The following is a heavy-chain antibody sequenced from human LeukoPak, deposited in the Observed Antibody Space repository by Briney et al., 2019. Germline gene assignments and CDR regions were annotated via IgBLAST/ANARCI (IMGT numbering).Heavy chain of an antibody. D-gene: IGHD3-10*01. V-gene: IGHV4-59*01. CDR1: GSSISSYY. Sequence: SETLSLTCTVSGSSISSYYWSWIRQPPGKGLEWIGYIYYSGSTNYNPSLKSRVTISADTSKNQFSLKLSSVTAADTAVYYCAREEWFGVWGQGTLVTVSS. J-gene: IGHJ4*02. CDR2: IYYSGST. CDR3: AREEWFGV.